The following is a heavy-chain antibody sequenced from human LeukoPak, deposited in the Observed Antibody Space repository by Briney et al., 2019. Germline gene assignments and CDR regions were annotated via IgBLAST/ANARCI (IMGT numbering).Heavy chain of an antibody. CDR2: IYPCYSDT. J-gene: IGHJ5*02. CDR1: GFRFTTVW. D-gene: IGHD6-13*01. V-gene: IGHV5-51*01. CDR3: ARTGYSSSWYFFPS. Sequence: KPGEALKISCKGSGFRFTTVWIGWVRQMPGKGLEWVGIIYPCYSDTRLSPSFQGQVTISSDKSISTASLQWSSLKASDTAMYYCARTGYSSSWYFFPSWGQGTLVTVSS.